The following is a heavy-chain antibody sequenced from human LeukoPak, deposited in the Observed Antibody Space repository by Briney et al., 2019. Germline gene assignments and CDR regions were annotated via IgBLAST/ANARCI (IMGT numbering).Heavy chain of an antibody. CDR2: INHSGST. CDR1: GGSFSGYY. CDR3: ARGPGGSYHRLDY. V-gene: IGHV4-34*01. Sequence: PSGTLSLTCAVYGGSFSGYYWSWIRQPPGKGLEWIGEINHSGSTNYNPSLKSRVTISVDTSKNQFSLKLSSVTAADTAVYYCARGPGGSYHRLDYWGQGTLVTVSS. J-gene: IGHJ4*02. D-gene: IGHD1-26*01.